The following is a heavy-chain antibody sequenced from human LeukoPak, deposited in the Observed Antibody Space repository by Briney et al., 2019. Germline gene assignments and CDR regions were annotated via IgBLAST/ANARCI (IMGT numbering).Heavy chain of an antibody. Sequence: PGGSLRLSCTASGFTFSDYYMSWIRQAPGKGLEWVSYISSSGSTIYYADSVKGRFTISRDNDRNTVYLQMNSLRGEDTAVYYCARGGRGTYLNDYWGQGTLDTVSS. CDR2: ISSSGSTI. CDR1: GFTFSDYY. V-gene: IGHV3-11*04. D-gene: IGHD1-26*01. J-gene: IGHJ4*02. CDR3: ARGGRGTYLNDY.